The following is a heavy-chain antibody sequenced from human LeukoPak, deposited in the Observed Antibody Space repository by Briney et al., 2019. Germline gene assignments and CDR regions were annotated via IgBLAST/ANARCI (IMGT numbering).Heavy chain of an antibody. CDR3: ASGVRITMVRGVTNSIDY. Sequence: GGSLRLSCAASGFIFSNSWMNWVRQAPGKGLEWVANIKQDGSEKYYVDSVKGRFTISRDNAKNSLYLQMNSLRAEDTAVYYCASGVRITMVRGVTNSIDYWGQGTLVTVSS. V-gene: IGHV3-7*03. J-gene: IGHJ4*02. D-gene: IGHD3-10*01. CDR1: GFIFSNSW. CDR2: IKQDGSEK.